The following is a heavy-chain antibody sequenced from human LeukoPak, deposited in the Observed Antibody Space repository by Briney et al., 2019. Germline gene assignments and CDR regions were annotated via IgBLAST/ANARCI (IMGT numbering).Heavy chain of an antibody. D-gene: IGHD6-6*01. V-gene: IGHV3-73*01. CDR3: TRRLYSSSSSDY. Sequence: GVSLRLSCAASGFTFSGSAMHWVRQASGKGLEWVGRIRSKANSYATAYAASVKGRFTISRDDSKNTAYLQMNSLKTEDTAVYYCTRRLYSSSSSDYWGQGTLVTVSS. CDR2: IRSKANSYAT. J-gene: IGHJ4*02. CDR1: GFTFSGSA.